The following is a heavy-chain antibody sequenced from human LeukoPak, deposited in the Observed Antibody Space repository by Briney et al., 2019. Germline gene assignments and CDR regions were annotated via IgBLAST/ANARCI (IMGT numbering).Heavy chain of an antibody. V-gene: IGHV4-59*01. Sequence: SETLSLTCTVSGGSISSYYWSWIRQPPGKGLEWIGYIYYSGSTNYNPSLKSRVTISVDTSKNQFSLKLSSVTAADTAVYYCARGMAVAGAFDYWGQGTLVTVSS. CDR3: ARGMAVAGAFDY. CDR2: IYYSGST. J-gene: IGHJ4*02. CDR1: GGSISSYY. D-gene: IGHD6-19*01.